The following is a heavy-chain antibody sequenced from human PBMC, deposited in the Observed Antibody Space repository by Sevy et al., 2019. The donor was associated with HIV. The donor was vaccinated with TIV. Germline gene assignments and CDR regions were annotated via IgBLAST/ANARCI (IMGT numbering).Heavy chain of an antibody. CDR2: IYYSGST. V-gene: IGHV4-39*01. J-gene: IGHJ6*02. CDR1: GGSISSSSYY. D-gene: IGHD6-13*01. Sequence: SQTLSLTCTVSGGSISSSSYYWGWIRQPPGKGLEWIGSIYYSGSTYYNPSLKSRVTISVDTSKNQFSLKLSSVTAADTAVYYCASRAAAGTERNYYYGMDAWGQGTTVTVSS. CDR3: ASRAAAGTERNYYYGMDA.